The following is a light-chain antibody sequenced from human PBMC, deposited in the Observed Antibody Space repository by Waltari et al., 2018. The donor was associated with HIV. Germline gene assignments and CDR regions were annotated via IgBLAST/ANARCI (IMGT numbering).Light chain of an antibody. CDR1: QSVNSNY. J-gene: IGKJ1*01. Sequence: SLSPGERATLSCRASQSVNSNYLAWYQQKPGQAPRLLIYGASSRATGIPNRFSGSGSGTDFTLTVSRLEPEDSAVYYCQQYGTSPRTFGRGTKVEI. CDR2: GAS. V-gene: IGKV3-20*01. CDR3: QQYGTSPRT.